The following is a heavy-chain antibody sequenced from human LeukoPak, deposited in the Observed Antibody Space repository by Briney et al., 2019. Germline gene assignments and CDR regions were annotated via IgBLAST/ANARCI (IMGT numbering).Heavy chain of an antibody. CDR3: ARGKWELLSHYWCFDL. D-gene: IGHD1-26*01. Sequence: TSQTLSLTCGISGDSVSSNSAAWNWIRQSPSRGLEWLGRTYYRSKWYNDYAVSVKSRITINPDTSKNQFSLQLNSVTPEDTAVYYCARGKWELLSHYWCFDLWGRGTLVTVSS. V-gene: IGHV6-1*01. CDR2: TYYRSKWYN. J-gene: IGHJ2*01. CDR1: GDSVSSNSAA.